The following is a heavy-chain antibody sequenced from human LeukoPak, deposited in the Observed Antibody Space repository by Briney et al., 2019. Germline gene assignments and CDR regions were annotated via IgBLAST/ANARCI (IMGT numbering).Heavy chain of an antibody. Sequence: GGSLRLSCAASGFTFSRYGMHWVRQTPGKGLEWVAVISYDASNKYYADSVKGRFTISRDNSKNTLYLQMNSLRAEDTAVYYCAELGITMIGGVWGKGTTVTISS. J-gene: IGHJ6*04. CDR1: GFTFSRYG. CDR3: AELGITMIGGV. CDR2: ISYDASNK. V-gene: IGHV3-30*18. D-gene: IGHD3-10*02.